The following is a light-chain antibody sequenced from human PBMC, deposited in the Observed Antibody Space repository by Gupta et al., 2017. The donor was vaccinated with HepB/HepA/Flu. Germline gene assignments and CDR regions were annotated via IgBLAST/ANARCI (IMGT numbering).Light chain of an antibody. CDR1: SSDVGGYNY. V-gene: IGLV2-8*01. CDR2: EVN. CDR3: SSYAGSNNLI. J-gene: IGLJ2*01. Sequence: QSALTQPPSASGSPGQSVTISCTGTSSDVGGYNYVSWYQQHPGKAPKLMIYEVNKRPSGVPDRFSCSKSGNTASLTVSGLQAEDEDDYYCSSYAGSNNLIFGGGTKLTVL.